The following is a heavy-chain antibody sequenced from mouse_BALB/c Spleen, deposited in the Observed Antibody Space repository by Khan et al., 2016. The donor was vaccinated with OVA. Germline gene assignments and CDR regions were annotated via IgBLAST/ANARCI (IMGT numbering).Heavy chain of an antibody. CDR1: EYTFTDYA. V-gene: IGHV9-1*02. Sequence: QIQLVQSGPELKKPGETVRISCKASEYTFTDYAVNWVKQAPGKGLMWMGWINTYTGEATYVDEFKGRFAFSLETSASTAHLQIYNLKNEDMATYFRARSRGNYLLDLWGQGTTLTVSS. CDR2: INTYTGEA. CDR3: ARSRGNYLLDL. J-gene: IGHJ2*01. D-gene: IGHD2-1*01.